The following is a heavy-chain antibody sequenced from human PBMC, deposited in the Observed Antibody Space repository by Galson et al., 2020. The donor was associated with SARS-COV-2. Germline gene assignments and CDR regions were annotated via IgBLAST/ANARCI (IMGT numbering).Heavy chain of an antibody. CDR3: ARARKAAAGRPFDY. D-gene: IGHD6-13*01. V-gene: IGHV1-8*02. J-gene: IGHJ4*02. CDR1: GYTFTSYD. Sequence: ASVKVSCKASGYTFTSYDINWVRQATGQGLEWMGWMNPNSGNTGYAQKFQGRVTMTRNTSISTAYMELSSLRSEDTAVYYCARARKAAAGRPFDYWGQGTLVTVSS. CDR2: MNPNSGNT.